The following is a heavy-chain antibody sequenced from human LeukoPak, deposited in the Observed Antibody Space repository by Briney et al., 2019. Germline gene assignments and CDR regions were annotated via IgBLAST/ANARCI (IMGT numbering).Heavy chain of an antibody. CDR1: GLSFSFYA. V-gene: IGHV3-23*01. CDR2: ISGGGAGT. Sequence: GGSLRLSCAASGLSFSFYAMSWVRQAPGKGLEWVSSISGGGAGTYYADSVRGRFTISRDNSKDTLYLQMNSLRAEDTALYYCAKDFVRYNIQFDYWGQGALVTVSS. J-gene: IGHJ4*02. CDR3: AKDFVRYNIQFDY. D-gene: IGHD1-1*01.